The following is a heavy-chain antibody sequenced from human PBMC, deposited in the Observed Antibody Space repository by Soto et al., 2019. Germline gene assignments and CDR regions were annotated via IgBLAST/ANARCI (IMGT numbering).Heavy chain of an antibody. J-gene: IGHJ5*02. Sequence: ECRSIACTVSGASVTGGSPGLSWTRQPPGKGLEFIGYISFFGSTKYNPSLKSRVTISVDTSKNQFYLEMTSLTAADTVVYYWARDRSRGRAWFDVWGQGTLVTGSS. CDR1: GASVTGGSPG. CDR2: ISFFGST. CDR3: ARDRSRGRAWFDV. V-gene: IGHV4-61*01. D-gene: IGHD6-19*01.